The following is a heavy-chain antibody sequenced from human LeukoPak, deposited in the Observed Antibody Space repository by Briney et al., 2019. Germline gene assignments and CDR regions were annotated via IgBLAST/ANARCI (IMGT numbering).Heavy chain of an antibody. Sequence: ASVKVSCKASGYTFTGYYMHWVRQAPGQGLEWMGWINPNSGGTNYAQKFQGRVTMTRNTSISTAYMELSSLRSEDTAVYYCARGPERLLWASSNDYWGQGTLVTVSS. CDR3: ARGPERLLWASSNDY. CDR2: INPNSGGT. CDR1: GYTFTGYY. J-gene: IGHJ4*02. V-gene: IGHV1-2*02. D-gene: IGHD3-10*01.